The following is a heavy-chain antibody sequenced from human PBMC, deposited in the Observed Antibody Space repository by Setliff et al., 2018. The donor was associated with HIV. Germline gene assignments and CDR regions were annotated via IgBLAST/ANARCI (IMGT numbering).Heavy chain of an antibody. CDR2: IKSKTDGGTT. CDR3: ARVRPLGYCSTGACPPDY. J-gene: IGHJ4*02. V-gene: IGHV3-15*01. CDR1: GFSFINAW. Sequence: PGGSLRLSCGASGFSFINAWMSWVRQAPGKGLEWIGRIKSKTDGGTTDYADSVRGRFTISRDNARNSLLLQMNSLRADDTAVYYCARVRPLGYCSTGACPPDYWGQGTLVTVSS. D-gene: IGHD2-8*01.